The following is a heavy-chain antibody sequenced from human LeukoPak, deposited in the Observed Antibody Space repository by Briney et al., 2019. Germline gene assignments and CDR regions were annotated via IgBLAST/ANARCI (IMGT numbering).Heavy chain of an antibody. J-gene: IGHJ4*02. CDR2: ISGSGGST. Sequence: PGGSLRLSCAASGFTFSSYAMSWVRQAPGKGLEWVSAISGSGGSTYYADSVKGRFPISRDNSKNTLYLQMNSLRAEDTAVYYCAKVGTYYDFWSGYYNPNFDYWGQGTLVTVSS. V-gene: IGHV3-23*01. CDR3: AKVGTYYDFWSGYYNPNFDY. D-gene: IGHD3-3*01. CDR1: GFTFSSYA.